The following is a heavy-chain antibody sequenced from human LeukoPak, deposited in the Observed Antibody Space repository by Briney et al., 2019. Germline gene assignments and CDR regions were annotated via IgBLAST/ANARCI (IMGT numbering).Heavy chain of an antibody. D-gene: IGHD3-10*01. CDR3: ARDRYYYGSGSYPYMDV. J-gene: IGHJ6*03. CDR1: GGSISSYY. Sequence: KTSETLSLTCTVSGGSISSYYWSWIRQPAGKGLEWIGRIYTSGSTNYNPSLKSRVTMSVDTSKNQFSLKLSSVTAVDTAVYYCARDRYYYGSGSYPYMDVWGKGTTVTISS. V-gene: IGHV4-4*07. CDR2: IYTSGST.